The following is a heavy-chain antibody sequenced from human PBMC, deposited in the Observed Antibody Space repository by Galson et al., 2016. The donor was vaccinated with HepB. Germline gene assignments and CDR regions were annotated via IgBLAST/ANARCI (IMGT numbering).Heavy chain of an antibody. CDR2: THDGGNT. V-gene: IGHV3-53*01. CDR1: GFTVTTNF. D-gene: IGHD2-15*01. CDR3: ARQICSGGSCYSGADY. J-gene: IGHJ4*02. Sequence: SLRLSCAASGFTVTTNFMSWVRQAPGKGLECVSVTHDGGNTYYSDSVKGRFTISRDSSQNSLSLQMSSLRAEDTAVYYCARQICSGGSCYSGADYWGQGTLVTVSS.